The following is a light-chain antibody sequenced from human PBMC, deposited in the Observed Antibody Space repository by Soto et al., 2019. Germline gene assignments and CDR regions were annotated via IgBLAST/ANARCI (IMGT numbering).Light chain of an antibody. CDR2: DVS. CDR1: SSDVGGYNY. Sequence: QSVLTQPASVSGSPGQSLTISCTGISSDVGGYNYVSWYQHHPGRAPKLMIYDVSNRPSGVSNRFSGSKSGNTASLTISGLQAEDEADYYCSSYTSNNTPSFGTGTKVTVL. J-gene: IGLJ1*01. V-gene: IGLV2-14*03. CDR3: SSYTSNNTPS.